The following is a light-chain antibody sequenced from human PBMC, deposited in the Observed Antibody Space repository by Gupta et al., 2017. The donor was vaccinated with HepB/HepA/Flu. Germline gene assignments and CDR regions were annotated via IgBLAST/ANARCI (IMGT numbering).Light chain of an antibody. CDR1: QSVRSF. J-gene: IGKJ4*01. V-gene: IGKV3-11*01. CDR2: DTS. CDR3: QQRNSWPFT. Sequence: DIVLTQSPATLSLSPGERATLSCRASQSVRSFLVWYQQKPGQAPRLLISDTSNRATGIPARFSGSGSATDFTLTISSVEPEDSAVYYCQQRNSWPFTFGGGTKVEI.